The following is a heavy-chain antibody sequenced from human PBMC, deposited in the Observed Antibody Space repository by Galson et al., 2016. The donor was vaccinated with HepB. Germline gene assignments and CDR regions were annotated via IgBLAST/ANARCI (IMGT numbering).Heavy chain of an antibody. CDR1: GFTFSDYY. Sequence: SLRLSCAASGFTFSDYYMSWFRQAPGKGLEWVSFISSGSTNTKYADSVKGRFIISRDNSKNTLSLQMNTLRVEDTAVYYCTKDGNRKDDYWGQGTLVTVSS. V-gene: IGHV3-11*05. CDR2: ISSGSTNT. J-gene: IGHJ4*02. D-gene: IGHD1-26*01. CDR3: TKDGNRKDDY.